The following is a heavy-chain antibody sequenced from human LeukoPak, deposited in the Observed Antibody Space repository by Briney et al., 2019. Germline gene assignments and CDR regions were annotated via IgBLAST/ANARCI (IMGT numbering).Heavy chain of an antibody. D-gene: IGHD1-1*01. CDR2: IYYSGST. CDR1: GGSISSSSYY. V-gene: IGHV4-39*07. Sequence: SETLSLTCTVSGGSISSSSYYWGWIRQPPGKGLEWIGSIYYSGSTYYSPSLKSRVTISVDTSKNQFSLKLSSVTAADTAVYYCARDGTSGFDYWGQGALVTVSS. CDR3: ARDGTSGFDY. J-gene: IGHJ4*02.